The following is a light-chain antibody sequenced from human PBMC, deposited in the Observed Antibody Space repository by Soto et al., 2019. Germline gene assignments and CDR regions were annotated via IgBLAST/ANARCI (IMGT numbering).Light chain of an antibody. J-gene: IGKJ5*01. CDR2: DAS. CDR1: QSVSSY. CDR3: QQRSNWPPEIT. V-gene: IGKV3-11*01. Sequence: ENVLTQSPATLSLSPGERASLSCRASQSVSSYLAWYQQKPGQAPRLLIYDASNRATGIPARFSGSGSGTDFTLTFSSLEPEDFAVYFCQQRSNWPPEITFGQGTRLEIK.